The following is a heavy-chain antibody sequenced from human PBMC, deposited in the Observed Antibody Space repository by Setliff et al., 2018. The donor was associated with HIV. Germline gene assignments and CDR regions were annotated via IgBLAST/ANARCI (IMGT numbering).Heavy chain of an antibody. CDR2: ISPDSGDT. Sequence: ASVKVSCKASGYTFNNYYMHWVRQAPGQGLEWVGKISPDSGDTFYAQKFQGRVTLTRDTSITTAYMELSTLRDDDTAVYYCARDAGAPGRGNPLDYWGQGTLVTVSS. D-gene: IGHD3-10*01. J-gene: IGHJ4*02. V-gene: IGHV1-2*02. CDR1: GYTFNNYY. CDR3: ARDAGAPGRGNPLDY.